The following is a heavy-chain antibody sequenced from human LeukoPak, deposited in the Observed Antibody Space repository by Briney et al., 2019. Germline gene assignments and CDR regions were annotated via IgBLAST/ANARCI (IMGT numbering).Heavy chain of an antibody. D-gene: IGHD2-21*01. CDR1: GYSISSGYY. CDR2: IYYSGST. J-gene: IGHJ5*02. Sequence: PSETLSLTCTVSGYSISSGYYWGWIRQPPGKGLEWIGSIYYSGSTYYNPSLKSRVTISVDTSKNQFSLKLSSVTAADTAVYYCARHSTVVGMGWFDPWGQGTLVTVSS. V-gene: IGHV4-38-2*02. CDR3: ARHSTVVGMGWFDP.